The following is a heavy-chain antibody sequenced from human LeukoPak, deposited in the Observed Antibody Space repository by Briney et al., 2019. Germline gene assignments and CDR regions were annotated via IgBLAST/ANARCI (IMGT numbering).Heavy chain of an antibody. J-gene: IGHJ6*03. Sequence: PRGSLRLSCAASGFTFSSYSMNWVRQAPGKGLEWVSYISSSSSTIYYADSVKGRFTISRDNAKNSLYLQMNSLRAEDTAVYYCARERDIVLMVYATHYYYYCMDVWGKGTTVTVSS. CDR2: ISSSSSTI. CDR3: ARERDIVLMVYATHYYYYCMDV. D-gene: IGHD2-8*01. V-gene: IGHV3-48*01. CDR1: GFTFSSYS.